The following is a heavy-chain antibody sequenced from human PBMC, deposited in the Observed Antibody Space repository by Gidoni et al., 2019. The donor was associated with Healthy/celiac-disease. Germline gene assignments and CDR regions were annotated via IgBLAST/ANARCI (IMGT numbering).Heavy chain of an antibody. CDR2: ISYDGSNK. Sequence: QVQLVESGGGVVQPGRSLRLSCADSGFTFSSHGMHWVRQAPGKGLEWVSVISYDGSNKYYADSVKGRFTISRDNSKNTLYLQMNSLRAEDTAVYYCAKNLYDSSGYYYIIDYWGQGTLVTVSS. CDR3: AKNLYDSSGYYYIIDY. D-gene: IGHD3-22*01. CDR1: GFTFSSHG. V-gene: IGHV3-30*18. J-gene: IGHJ4*02.